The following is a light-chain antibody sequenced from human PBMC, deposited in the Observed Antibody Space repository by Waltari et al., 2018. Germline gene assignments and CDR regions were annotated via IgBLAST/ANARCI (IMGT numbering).Light chain of an antibody. CDR2: WAS. Sequence: VLYSCNSKNYLAWYQQKPGQPPKLLIYWASTRESGVPDRFSGSGSGTDFTLNISRLEAEDVAVYYCQQYYRSPRTFGQGTKVEIK. J-gene: IGKJ1*01. V-gene: IGKV4-1*01. CDR1: VLYSCNSKNY. CDR3: QQYYRSPRT.